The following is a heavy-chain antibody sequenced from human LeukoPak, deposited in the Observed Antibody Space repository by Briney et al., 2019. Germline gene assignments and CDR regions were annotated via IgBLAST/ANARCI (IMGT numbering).Heavy chain of an antibody. V-gene: IGHV3-23*01. Sequence: GGSLRLSCAASGFTFSSNYMSWVRQAPGKGLEWVSAISGSGSNTYYADSVKGRFTISRDNAKNTLSLQMNSLRAEDTAVYYCAKGGNCSGGSCYLGLDFWGQGTLVTVSS. J-gene: IGHJ4*02. CDR1: GFTFSSNY. CDR2: ISGSGSNT. D-gene: IGHD2-15*01. CDR3: AKGGNCSGGSCYLGLDF.